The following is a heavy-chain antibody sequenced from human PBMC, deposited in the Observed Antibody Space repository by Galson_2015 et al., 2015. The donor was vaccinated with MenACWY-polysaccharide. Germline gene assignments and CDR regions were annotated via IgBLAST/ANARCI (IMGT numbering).Heavy chain of an antibody. CDR3: AKDLREAATAGSELDF. V-gene: IGHV3-23*01. Sequence: SLRLSCATSGFTFSSYGMSWVRQAPGKGLEWVSSISGSGGSTFYADSVKGRVTISRDNPKNTLSLQVNSLRAEDTAKYYCAKDLREAATAGSELDFWGQGTLVTVSS. D-gene: IGHD3-16*01. CDR1: GFTFSSYG. CDR2: ISGSGGST. J-gene: IGHJ4*02.